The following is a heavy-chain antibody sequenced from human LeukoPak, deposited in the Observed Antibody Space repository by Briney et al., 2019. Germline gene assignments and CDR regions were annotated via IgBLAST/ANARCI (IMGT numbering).Heavy chain of an antibody. J-gene: IGHJ4*02. Sequence: PGGTLRLSCAASGFTFSDYWMHWVRQTPGEGLVWVSRIISDGSSTSYADSVKGRFTISRDNAKNTLYLQMNSLRVEDTAGYYCARDGSLPDYWGQGTLVTVSS. V-gene: IGHV3-74*01. CDR1: GFTFSDYW. CDR2: IISDGSST. CDR3: ARDGSLPDY.